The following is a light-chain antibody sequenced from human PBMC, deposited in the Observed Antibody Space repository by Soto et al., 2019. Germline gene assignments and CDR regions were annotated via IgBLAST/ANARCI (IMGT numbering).Light chain of an antibody. Sequence: QSALTQPASVSGSPGQSITISCTGTSSDVGGYNYVSWYQQHPGKAPKLMIYEVSNRPSGVSNRFSGSKSGNTASLTISGIQAEEEADYYCSSYTSSSTRVFGGGTKVTVL. CDR1: SSDVGGYNY. V-gene: IGLV2-14*01. J-gene: IGLJ3*02. CDR2: EVS. CDR3: SSYTSSSTRV.